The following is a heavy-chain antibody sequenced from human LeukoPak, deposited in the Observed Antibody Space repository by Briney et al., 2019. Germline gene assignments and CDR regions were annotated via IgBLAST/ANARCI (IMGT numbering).Heavy chain of an antibody. Sequence: PGGSLRLSCAASGFTFSTYAISWVRQAPGKGLEWVSGISGSGGSTYYADSVKGRFTISRDNSKNTLYLQMNSLRAEDTAVYYCARSRGPNTFGGVHDYWGQGTLVTVSS. V-gene: IGHV3-23*01. CDR1: GFTFSTYA. J-gene: IGHJ4*02. CDR2: ISGSGGST. D-gene: IGHD3-16*01. CDR3: ARSRGPNTFGGVHDY.